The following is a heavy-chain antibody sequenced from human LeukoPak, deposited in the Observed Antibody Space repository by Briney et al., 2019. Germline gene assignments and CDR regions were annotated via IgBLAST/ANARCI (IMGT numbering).Heavy chain of an antibody. J-gene: IGHJ6*02. CDR1: GGTFSSYA. V-gene: IGHV1-69*04. Sequence: SVKVSCKASGGTFSSYAISWVRQAPGQGLEWMGRIIPILGIANYAQKFQGRVTITADKSTSTAYTELSSLRSEDTAVYYCARDKVLLWFGEQTNYYYYGMDVWGQGTTVTVSS. CDR3: ARDKVLLWFGEQTNYYYYGMDV. CDR2: IIPILGIA. D-gene: IGHD3-10*01.